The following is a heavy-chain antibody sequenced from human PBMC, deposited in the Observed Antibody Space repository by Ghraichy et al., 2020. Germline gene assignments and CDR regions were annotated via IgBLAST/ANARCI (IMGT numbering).Heavy chain of an antibody. V-gene: IGHV3-53*01. CDR1: GFTVSSNY. CDR2: IYSGGST. CDR3: ARDKPPQYSSSWEDNDAFDI. Sequence: GGSLRLSCAASGFTVSSNYMSWVRQAPGKGLEWVSVIYSGGSTYYADSVKGRFTISRDNSKNTLYLQMNSLRAEDTAVYYCARDKPPQYSSSWEDNDAFDIWGQGTMVTVSS. D-gene: IGHD6-13*01. J-gene: IGHJ3*02.